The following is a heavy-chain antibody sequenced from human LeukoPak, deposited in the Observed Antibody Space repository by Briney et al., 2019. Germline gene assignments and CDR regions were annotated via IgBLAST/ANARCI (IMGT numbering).Heavy chain of an antibody. CDR2: FDPEDGET. CDR1: GYTLTELS. J-gene: IGHJ4*02. CDR3: ATDSSGYSYGRLDY. V-gene: IGHV1-24*01. Sequence: ASVKVSCKASGYTLTELSMHWVRQAPGKGLEWMGGFDPEDGETIYAQKFQGRVTMTEDTSTDTAYMELSSLRSEDTAVYYCATDSSGYSYGRLDYWGQGTLVTVSS. D-gene: IGHD5-18*01.